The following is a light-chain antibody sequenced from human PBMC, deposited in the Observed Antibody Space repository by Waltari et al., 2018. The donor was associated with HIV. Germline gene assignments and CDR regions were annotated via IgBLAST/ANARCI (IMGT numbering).Light chain of an antibody. J-gene: IGLJ2*01. Sequence: QSVLTQPPSTSGTPGQRVTISCSGVSPNIGSNSVNWYQQFPGTAPKLLIHNNNQRPSGVPDQFSGSKSGTSASLAISGLQSEDEAHYYCAAWDDRLNGLVFGGGTKLTVL. CDR2: NNN. CDR3: AAWDDRLNGLV. V-gene: IGLV1-44*01. CDR1: SPNIGSNS.